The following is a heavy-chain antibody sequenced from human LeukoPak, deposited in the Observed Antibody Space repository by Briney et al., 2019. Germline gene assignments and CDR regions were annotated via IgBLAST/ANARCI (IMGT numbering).Heavy chain of an antibody. Sequence: ASVRVSCKASGYTFTGYYMHWVRQAPGQGLEWMGRIIPNSGGTNYAKKFQGRVTMTRDTSISTTYMELSRLRSDDTAVYYCARGAVPGGYYYYYMDVWGKGTTVTVSS. D-gene: IGHD6-19*01. J-gene: IGHJ6*03. V-gene: IGHV1-2*06. CDR3: ARGAVPGGYYYYYMDV. CDR1: GYTFTGYY. CDR2: IIPNSGGT.